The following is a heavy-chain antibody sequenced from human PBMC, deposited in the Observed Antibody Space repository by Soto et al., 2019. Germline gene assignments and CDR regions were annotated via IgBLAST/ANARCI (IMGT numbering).Heavy chain of an antibody. Sequence: QVQLVESGGGVVQPGRSLRLSCAASGFIFSSNAMHWVRQAPGKGLEWVAVISYDGSSKYYADSVKGRFTISRDNSKNTLYLQMNSLSAEDTAVYYCTRADPTVTLSVFDPWGQGTLVTFSS. D-gene: IGHD4-17*01. V-gene: IGHV3-30-3*01. CDR2: ISYDGSSK. J-gene: IGHJ5*02. CDR3: TRADPTVTLSVFDP. CDR1: GFIFSSNA.